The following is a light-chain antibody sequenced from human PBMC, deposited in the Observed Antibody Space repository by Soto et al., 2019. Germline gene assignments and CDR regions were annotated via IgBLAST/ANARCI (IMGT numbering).Light chain of an antibody. CDR2: GGS. V-gene: IGKV3-20*01. J-gene: IGKJ2*01. Sequence: EIVLTQSPGTLSLSPGERATLSCRASQSVSSSSYLAWYQQKPGQAPRLLIYGGSSRATGIPDRFSGSGSATDFTFSISRLEPEDFAVYYCRQYGSAPSYSFVQGTKLEIK. CDR1: QSVSSSSY. CDR3: RQYGSAPSYS.